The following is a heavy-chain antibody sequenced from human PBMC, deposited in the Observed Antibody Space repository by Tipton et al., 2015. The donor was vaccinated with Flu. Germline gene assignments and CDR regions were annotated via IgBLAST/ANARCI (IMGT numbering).Heavy chain of an antibody. J-gene: IGHJ6*02. D-gene: IGHD6-13*01. CDR1: GFTFSSYD. V-gene: IGHV3-13*01. Sequence: QLVQSGGTLVQPGGSLRLSCAASGFTFSSYDMHWVRQATGKGLEWVSAIGSAGDTYYLDSVKGRFTISRENAKNSLYLQMNSLRAGDTAVYYCARGPLPDSNWYNGMDVWGQGTTVTVSS. CDR2: IGSAGDT. CDR3: ARGPLPDSNWYNGMDV.